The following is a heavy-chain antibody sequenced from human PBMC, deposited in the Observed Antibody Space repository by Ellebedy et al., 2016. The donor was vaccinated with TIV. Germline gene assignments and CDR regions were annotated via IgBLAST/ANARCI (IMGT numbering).Heavy chain of an antibody. J-gene: IGHJ5*02. CDR1: GFIFSDNA. V-gene: IGHV3-72*01. Sequence: GESLKISCAASGFIFSDNAMDWVRQAPGKGLEWVGRGGKKGDGHNTTYAASVKGRFTISRDDSKNSLYLQMNSLKIEDTAVYYCARAYWGSYESWGQGTLVTVSS. CDR2: GGKKGDGHNT. CDR3: ARAYWGSYES. D-gene: IGHD3-16*01.